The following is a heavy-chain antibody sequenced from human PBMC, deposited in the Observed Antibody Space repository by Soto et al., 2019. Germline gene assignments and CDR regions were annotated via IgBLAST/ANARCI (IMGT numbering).Heavy chain of an antibody. CDR3: AREFAVKTLVNSGSLHFDS. CDR1: GYSFSDYY. J-gene: IGHJ4*02. Sequence: QVQLVQSGAEVRKPGASVKVSCKASGYSFSDYYVHWVRQAPGQGLEWVGWSNTKTGASKYVHEFQGRVTMTRDTSISAAYMELSSLRSDDTAVYYCAREFAVKTLVNSGSLHFDSWGQGTLVTVSS. D-gene: IGHD1-26*01. CDR2: SNTKTGAS. V-gene: IGHV1-2*07.